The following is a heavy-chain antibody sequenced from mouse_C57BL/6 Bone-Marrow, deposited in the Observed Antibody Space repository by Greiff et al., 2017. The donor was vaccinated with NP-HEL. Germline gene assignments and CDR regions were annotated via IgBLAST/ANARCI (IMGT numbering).Heavy chain of an antibody. CDR3: ARHRDYGSSSDFDV. CDR2: ISNGGGST. J-gene: IGHJ1*03. Sequence: DVQLVESGGGLVQPGGSLKLSCAASGFTFSDYYMYWVRQTPEKRLEWVAYISNGGGSTYYPDTVKGRFTISRDNAKNTLYLQMSRLKSEDTAMYYCARHRDYGSSSDFDVWGTGTTVTVSS. CDR1: GFTFSDYY. D-gene: IGHD1-1*01. V-gene: IGHV5-12*01.